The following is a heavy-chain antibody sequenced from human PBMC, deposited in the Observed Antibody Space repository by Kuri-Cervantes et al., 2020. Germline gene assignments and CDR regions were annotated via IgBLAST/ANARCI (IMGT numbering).Heavy chain of an antibody. D-gene: IGHD6-13*01. CDR3: ARGAIAAAGKYCRFDP. V-gene: IGHV4-34*01. CDR2: INHSGST. Sequence: GSLRLSCTVSGGSISSYYWSWIRQPPGKGLEWIGEINHSGSTNYNPSLKSRVTISVDTSKNQFSLKLSSVTAADTAVYYCARGAIAAAGKYCRFDPWGQGTLVTVSS. CDR1: GGSISSYY. J-gene: IGHJ5*02.